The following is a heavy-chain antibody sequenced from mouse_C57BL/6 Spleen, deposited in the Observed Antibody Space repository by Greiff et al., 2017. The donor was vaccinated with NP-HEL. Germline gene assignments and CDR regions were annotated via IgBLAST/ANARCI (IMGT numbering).Heavy chain of an antibody. Sequence: EVQLQQSGPELVKPGASVKISCKASGYTFTDYYMNWVKQSHGKSLEWIGDINPNNGGTSYNQKFKGKATLTVDKSSSTAYMELRSLTSEDSAVYYCARFYGAGTDYWGQGTTLTVSS. V-gene: IGHV1-26*01. D-gene: IGHD1-1*02. J-gene: IGHJ2*01. CDR1: GYTFTDYY. CDR2: INPNNGGT. CDR3: ARFYGAGTDY.